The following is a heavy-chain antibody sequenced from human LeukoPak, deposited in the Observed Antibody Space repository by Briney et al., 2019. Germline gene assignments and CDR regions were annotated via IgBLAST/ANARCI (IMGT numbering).Heavy chain of an antibody. CDR2: ISAYNGNT. V-gene: IGHV1-18*01. CDR3: ARVPYDSSGYYFENWFDP. CDR1: GYTFTNYG. D-gene: IGHD3-22*01. J-gene: IGHJ5*02. Sequence: ASVKVSCKASGYTFTNYGISWVRQAPGQGLEWMGWISAYNGNTNYAQKLQGRVTMTADTSTTTGYMELRSLRSDDTAVYYCARVPYDSSGYYFENWFDPWGQGTLVTVSS.